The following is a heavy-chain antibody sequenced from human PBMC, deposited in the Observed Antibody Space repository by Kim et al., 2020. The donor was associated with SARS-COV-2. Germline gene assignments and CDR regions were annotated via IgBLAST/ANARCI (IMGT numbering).Heavy chain of an antibody. CDR3: ASETSISTYSAFDV. CDR2: ITSPGNRM. D-gene: IGHD4-4*01. Sequence: GGSLRLSCAGSGFTFSSYEMNWVRQAPGKGLEWVSYITSPGNRMTYADSVRGRFTISRDNAKNSLFLQMHSLTVEDTAVYYCASETSISTYSAFDVWGQGTTVTVSS. CDR1: GFTFSSYE. J-gene: IGHJ6*02. V-gene: IGHV3-48*03.